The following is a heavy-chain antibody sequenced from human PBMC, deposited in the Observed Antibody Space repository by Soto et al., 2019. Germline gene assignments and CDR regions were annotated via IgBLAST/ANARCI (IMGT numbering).Heavy chain of an antibody. CDR3: ARHEREALKAVDY. J-gene: IGHJ4*02. CDR1: GGSISSSSYY. Sequence: QLQLQESGPGLVKPSETLSLTCTVSGGSISSSSYYWGWIRQPPGKGLEWIGSIYYSGSTYYNPSLKSRVTISVDTSKNQFSLKLSSVTAADTAVYYCARHEREALKAVDYWGQGTLVTVSS. CDR2: IYYSGST. V-gene: IGHV4-39*01. D-gene: IGHD1-1*01.